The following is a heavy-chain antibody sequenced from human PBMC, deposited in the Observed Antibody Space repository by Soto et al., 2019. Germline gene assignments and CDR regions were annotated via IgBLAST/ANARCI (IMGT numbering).Heavy chain of an antibody. D-gene: IGHD2-15*01. CDR2: MNPNSGNT. V-gene: IGHV1-8*01. CDR1: GYTFTSYD. CDR3: ARGLRWPPNFDY. Sequence: ASVKVSCKASGYTFTSYDINWVRQATGQGVEGMGWMNPNSGNTGYAQKFQGRVTMTRHTSISTAYMELSSLRSEDTAVYYCARGLRWPPNFDYWGQGTLVTVSS. J-gene: IGHJ4*02.